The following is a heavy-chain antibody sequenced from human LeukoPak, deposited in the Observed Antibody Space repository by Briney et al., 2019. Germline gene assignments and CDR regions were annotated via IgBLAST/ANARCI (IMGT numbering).Heavy chain of an antibody. CDR1: GGSISSSSYY. CDR2: IYYSGST. J-gene: IGHJ3*02. V-gene: IGHV4-39*01. Sequence: SETLSLTCTVSGGSISSSSYYWGWIRQPPGKGLVRIGSIYYSGSTYYHPSLTSRVTISVDTSKNQFSLKLSSVTAADTAVYYCASPYYDILTGYSYAFDIWGQGTMVTVSS. D-gene: IGHD3-9*01. CDR3: ASPYYDILTGYSYAFDI.